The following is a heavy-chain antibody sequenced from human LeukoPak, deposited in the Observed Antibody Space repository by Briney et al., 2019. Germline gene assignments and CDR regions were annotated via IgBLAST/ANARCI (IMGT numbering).Heavy chain of an antibody. D-gene: IGHD5-12*01. CDR1: GFTFSSYE. V-gene: IGHV3-48*03. CDR3: ARETGGYPFDY. Sequence: PGGSLRLSCAASGFTFSSYEMNWVRQAPGKGLEWVSYISSSGSTIYYADSVKGRFTISRDNAKNSLYLQMNSLRAEDTAVYYCARETGGYPFDYWGQGTLVTVSS. J-gene: IGHJ4*02. CDR2: ISSSGSTI.